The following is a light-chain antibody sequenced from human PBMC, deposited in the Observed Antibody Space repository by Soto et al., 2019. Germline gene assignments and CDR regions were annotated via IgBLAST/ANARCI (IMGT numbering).Light chain of an antibody. CDR1: SSNIGNNY. Sequence: TISCSGSSSNIGNNYVSWYQQLPGTAPKLLIYDNDKRPSGIPDRFSGSKSGTSATLGITGLQTGDEADYYCGTWDTSLSVGVFGGGTQLTVL. V-gene: IGLV1-51*01. CDR3: GTWDTSLSVGV. CDR2: DND. J-gene: IGLJ2*01.